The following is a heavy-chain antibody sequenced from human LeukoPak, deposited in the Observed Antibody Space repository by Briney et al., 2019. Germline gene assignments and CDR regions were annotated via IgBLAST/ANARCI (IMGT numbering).Heavy chain of an antibody. V-gene: IGHV3-30*18. D-gene: IGHD4-17*01. Sequence: PGGSLRLSCAASGFTFSSYGMHWVRQAPGKGLEWVAVISYDGSNKYYADSVKGRFTISRDNSKNTLYLQMNSLRAEDTVVYYCAKTRGYGDYVDYWGQGTLVTVSS. CDR3: AKTRGYGDYVDY. CDR1: GFTFSSYG. J-gene: IGHJ4*02. CDR2: ISYDGSNK.